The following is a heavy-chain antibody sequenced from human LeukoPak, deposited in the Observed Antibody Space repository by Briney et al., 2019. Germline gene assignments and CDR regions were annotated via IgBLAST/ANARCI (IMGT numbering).Heavy chain of an antibody. CDR1: GFTFDDYA. CDR2: ISWNSGSI. J-gene: IGHJ4*02. D-gene: IGHD1-26*01. CDR3: AKAVGATTGYFDY. V-gene: IGHV3-9*03. Sequence: GGSLRLSCAASGFTFDDYAMHWVRQAPGKGLEWVSGISWNSGSIGYADSVKGRFTISRDSAKNSLYLQMNSLRAEDMALYYCAKAVGATTGYFDYWGQGTLVTVSS.